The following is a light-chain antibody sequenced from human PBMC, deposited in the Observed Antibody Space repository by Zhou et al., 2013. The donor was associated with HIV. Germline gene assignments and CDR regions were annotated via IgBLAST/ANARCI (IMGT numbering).Light chain of an antibody. J-gene: IGKJ1*01. CDR1: QSLDSNY. CDR3: HQYGRSPRT. CDR2: GVS. V-gene: IGKV3-20*01. Sequence: EIVLTQSPGILSLSPGERATLSCRASQSLDSNYIAWYQQKPGQAPRLVLFGVSNRAAGIPDRFSGSGSGTDFTLTISRLEPEDFAVYYCHQYGRSPRTFGQGTKVE.